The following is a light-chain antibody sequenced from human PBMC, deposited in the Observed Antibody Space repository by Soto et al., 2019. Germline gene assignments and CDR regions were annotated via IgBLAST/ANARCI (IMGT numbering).Light chain of an antibody. CDR2: DVS. Sequence: QSALTQPASVSGSPGQSITISCTGTSRDVGGYNYVSWYQQHPGKAPKLMIYDVSNRPSGVSNRFSGSKSGNTASLIISRLQAEDEADYYCSSYTSSSTLVFGGGTKLTVL. J-gene: IGLJ2*01. CDR1: SRDVGGYNY. V-gene: IGLV2-14*01. CDR3: SSYTSSSTLV.